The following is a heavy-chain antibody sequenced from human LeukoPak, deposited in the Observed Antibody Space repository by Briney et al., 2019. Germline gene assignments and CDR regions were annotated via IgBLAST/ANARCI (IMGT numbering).Heavy chain of an antibody. CDR2: IHYSGST. CDR3: ARWRNSGWCSGSQGY. Sequence: SETLSLTCTVSGGSISSSGYHWAWIRQPPGKGLEWIGSIHYSGSTYNNPSLKSRVTISVDTSKNQFSLNLSSVTAADTAVYYCARWRNSGWCSGSQGYWGQGTLVTVSS. D-gene: IGHD6-19*01. CDR1: GGSISSSGYH. J-gene: IGHJ4*02. V-gene: IGHV4-39*01.